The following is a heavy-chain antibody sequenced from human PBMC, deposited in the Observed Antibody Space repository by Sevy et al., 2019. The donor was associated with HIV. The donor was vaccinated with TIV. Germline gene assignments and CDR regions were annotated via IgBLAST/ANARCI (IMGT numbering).Heavy chain of an antibody. CDR3: AKDKYLATRAVAPDY. J-gene: IGHJ4*02. Sequence: GGSLRLSCAASGFTFSSYAMSWVRQAPGKGLEWVSAISGSGGSTYYADSVKGRFTISRDNSKNTQYLQMHSLRAEDTAVYYCAKDKYLATRAVAPDYWGQGTLVTVSS. CDR2: ISGSGGST. V-gene: IGHV3-23*01. D-gene: IGHD6-19*01. CDR1: GFTFSSYA.